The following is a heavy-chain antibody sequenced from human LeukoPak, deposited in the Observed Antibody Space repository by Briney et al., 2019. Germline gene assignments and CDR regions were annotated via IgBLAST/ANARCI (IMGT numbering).Heavy chain of an antibody. Sequence: PSETLSLTCAVYGGSFSGYYWSWIRQPPGKGLEWIGEINHSGSTNYNPSLKSRVTISVDTSKNQFSLKLSPVTAADTAVYYCARDKYSPFDYWGQGTLVTVSS. CDR1: GGSFSGYY. V-gene: IGHV4-34*01. CDR2: INHSGST. D-gene: IGHD2-15*01. J-gene: IGHJ4*02. CDR3: ARDKYSPFDY.